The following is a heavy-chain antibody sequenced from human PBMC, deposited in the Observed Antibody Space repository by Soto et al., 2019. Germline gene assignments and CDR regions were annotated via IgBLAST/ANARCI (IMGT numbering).Heavy chain of an antibody. CDR3: AREGLGSPGIAAAGGDYYHYGMDV. J-gene: IGHJ6*02. CDR1: GGSISIGGYY. V-gene: IGHV4-31*03. Sequence: SETLSLTCTVSGGSISIGGYYWSWIRQHPGKGLEWIGYIYYSGSTYYNPSLKSRVTISVDTSRNQFSLKLSSVTAADTAVYYCAREGLGSPGIAAAGGDYYHYGMDVWGQGTTVTVSS. D-gene: IGHD6-13*01. CDR2: IYYSGST.